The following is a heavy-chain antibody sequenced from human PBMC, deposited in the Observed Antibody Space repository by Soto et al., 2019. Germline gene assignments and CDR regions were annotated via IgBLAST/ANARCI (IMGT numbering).Heavy chain of an antibody. J-gene: IGHJ6*02. V-gene: IGHV1-46*01. Sequence: QVQLVQSGAEVKKPGASVKVSCKASGYTFTSYHKHWVRQAPGQGLEWMGVINPSGGSTTYAQKFQGRVTMTRDTSTSTVYMELSSLRSEDTAVYYCARGYCRGGSCSHYSYGMDVWGQETTVTVSS. CDR3: ARGYCRGGSCSHYSYGMDV. D-gene: IGHD2-15*01. CDR2: INPSGGST. CDR1: GYTFTSYH.